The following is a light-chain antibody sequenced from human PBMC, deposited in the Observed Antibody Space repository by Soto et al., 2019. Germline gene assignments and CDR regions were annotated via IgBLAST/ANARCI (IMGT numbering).Light chain of an antibody. CDR3: QKYNSVPLT. J-gene: IGKJ4*01. Sequence: DIQLTQSPSSLSASVGDRVTITCRASQGISKFLAWYQLKPGKVPTLMIYAASTLQTGAPSRFIGSGSRAAFTLTISNLPLYDFATYYCQKYNSVPLTFGGGTKMEIK. CDR2: AAS. CDR1: QGISKF. V-gene: IGKV1-27*01.